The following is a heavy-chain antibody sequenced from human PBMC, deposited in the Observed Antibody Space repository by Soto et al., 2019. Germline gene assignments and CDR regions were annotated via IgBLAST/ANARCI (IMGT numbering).Heavy chain of an antibody. Sequence: GGSLRLSCAASGFTFSNAWMSWVSQAPGKGLEWVGRIKSKTDGGATDYAAPVKGRFTISRDDSKNTLYLQMNSLKTEDTAVYYCTTAMVRDYYYYGMDVWGQGTTGTVSS. CDR1: GFTFSNAW. D-gene: IGHD6-13*01. J-gene: IGHJ6*02. CDR3: TTAMVRDYYYYGMDV. CDR2: IKSKTDGGAT. V-gene: IGHV3-15*01.